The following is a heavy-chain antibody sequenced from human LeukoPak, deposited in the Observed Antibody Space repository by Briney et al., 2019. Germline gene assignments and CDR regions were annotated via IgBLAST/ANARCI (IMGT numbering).Heavy chain of an antibody. CDR2: ISSSRSTI. CDR1: GFTFSTYG. Sequence: GGSLRLSCAASGFTFSTYGMSWVRQAPGKGLEWLSYISSSRSTIYYGDSVKGRFTISRDNAKNSLYLQMNSLRDEDTALYYCARAMYYYDSSGGLGAFDIWGQGTVVTVSS. D-gene: IGHD3-22*01. CDR3: ARAMYYYDSSGGLGAFDI. V-gene: IGHV3-48*02. J-gene: IGHJ3*02.